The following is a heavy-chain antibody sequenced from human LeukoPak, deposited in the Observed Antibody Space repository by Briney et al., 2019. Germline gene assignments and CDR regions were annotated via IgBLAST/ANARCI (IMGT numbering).Heavy chain of an antibody. CDR1: GGSISNYY. Sequence: SDTLSLTCTVSGGSISNYYWSWIRQPPGKGLEWIGYIYYSGSTNYNPSLKSRVTISVDTPKNQFSLKVSSLTAADTAVYFCARIANNGYYLFDYWGQGILVTVSS. J-gene: IGHJ4*02. D-gene: IGHD3-22*01. CDR3: ARIANNGYYLFDY. CDR2: IYYSGST. V-gene: IGHV4-59*07.